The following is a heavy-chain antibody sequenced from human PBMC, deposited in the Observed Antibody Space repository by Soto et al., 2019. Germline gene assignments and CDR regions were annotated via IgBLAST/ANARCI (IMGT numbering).Heavy chain of an antibody. Sequence: QVQLQESGPGLVKPSQTLSLTCSVSGESISSGGYYWSWIRHHPGKGLEWIGYIYDSESAYYNPSIKSGVTISMDTSKNHFAVRLSSVTAADTAVYYCARASSSSSAADYWGQGTLATVSS. CDR1: GESISSGGYY. V-gene: IGHV4-31*03. CDR2: IYDSESA. J-gene: IGHJ4*02. D-gene: IGHD6-6*01. CDR3: ARASSSSSAADY.